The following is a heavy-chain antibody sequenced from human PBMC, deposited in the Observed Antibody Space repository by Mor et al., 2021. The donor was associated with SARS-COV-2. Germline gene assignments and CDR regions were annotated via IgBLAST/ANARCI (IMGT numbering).Heavy chain of an antibody. Sequence: GMHWVRQAPGKGLEWVAVISYDGSNKYYADSVKGRFTISRDNSKNTLYLQMNSLRAEDTAVYYCAKDVSFGVAGAISAF. CDR2: ISYDGSNK. J-gene: IGHJ3*01. D-gene: IGHD6-19*01. CDR1: G. V-gene: IGHV3-30*18. CDR3: AKDVSFGVAGAISAF.